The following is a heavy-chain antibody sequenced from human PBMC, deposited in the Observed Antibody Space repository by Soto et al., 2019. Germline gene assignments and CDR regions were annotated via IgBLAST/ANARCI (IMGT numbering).Heavy chain of an antibody. J-gene: IGHJ4*02. Sequence: QVQLQESGPGLVKPSWTLSLTCAVSGDSIGNKNWWSWVRQPPGKGLAWIGEIHHNGNTNYNPSLKSRVSMSVEKSKHQFSLNLRSVTSADTAVYYCAHTIGAGSYVPYWGQGNLVTVSS. D-gene: IGHD3-10*01. CDR2: IHHNGNT. V-gene: IGHV4-4*02. CDR3: AHTIGAGSYVPY. CDR1: GDSIGNKNW.